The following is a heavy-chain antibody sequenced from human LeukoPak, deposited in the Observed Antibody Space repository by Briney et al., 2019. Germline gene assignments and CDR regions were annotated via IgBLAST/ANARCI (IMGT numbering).Heavy chain of an antibody. CDR1: GASISNYY. D-gene: IGHD5-12*01. V-gene: IGHV4-59*01. CDR2: IYYSGST. CDR3: ARGSGYDYDS. J-gene: IGHJ4*02. Sequence: SETLSLTCTVSGASISNYYWSWIRQPPGKGLEWIGHIYYSGSTNYNPSLKSRVIISIDTSKIQFSLQLSSVTAADRAVYYCARGSGYDYDSWGRGTLVTVSS.